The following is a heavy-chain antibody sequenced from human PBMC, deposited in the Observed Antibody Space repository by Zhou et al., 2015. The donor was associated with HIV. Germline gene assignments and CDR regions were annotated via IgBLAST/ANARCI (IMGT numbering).Heavy chain of an antibody. J-gene: IGHJ4*02. V-gene: IGHV3-74*02. D-gene: IGHD3-9*01. CDR1: GFTFSSYW. CDR3: ARAGTDWILDS. Sequence: VQLVESGGGVVQPGRSLRLSCAASGFTFSSYWMHWVRQAPGKGLVWVSRISDDGRTTNYADSVEGRFTISRDNAKSTLYLQMNSLTAEDTALYYCARAGTDWILDSWGQGTLVTVSS. CDR2: ISDDGRTT.